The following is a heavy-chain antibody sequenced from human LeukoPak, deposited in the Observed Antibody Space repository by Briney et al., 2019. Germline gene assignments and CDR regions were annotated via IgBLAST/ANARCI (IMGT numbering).Heavy chain of an antibody. D-gene: IGHD1-26*01. CDR3: ARVIVGATGFDY. CDR1: GFTVSSNY. Sequence: GGSLRLSCAASGFTVSSNYMSWVRQAPGKGLEWVSVIYSGGSTYYADSVKGRFTISRDNAKNTLYLQMNSLRAEDTAVYYWARVIVGATGFDYWGQGTLVTVSS. V-gene: IGHV3-53*01. CDR2: IYSGGST. J-gene: IGHJ4*02.